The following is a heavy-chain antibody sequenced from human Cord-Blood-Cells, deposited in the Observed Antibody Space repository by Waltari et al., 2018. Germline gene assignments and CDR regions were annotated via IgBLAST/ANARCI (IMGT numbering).Heavy chain of an antibody. V-gene: IGHV4-34*01. CDR3: ARVDSSSWLNWFDP. J-gene: IGHJ5*02. Sequence: QVQLQQWGAGLLKPAPTLSLTCAVYGGSFSGYSWSWNAQPPGKGLEWFGEINHSGSTNYNPSLKSRVTISVDTSKNQFSLKLSSVTAADTAVYYCARVDSSSWLNWFDPWGQGTLVTLSS. D-gene: IGHD6-13*01. CDR1: GGSFSGYS. CDR2: INHSGST.